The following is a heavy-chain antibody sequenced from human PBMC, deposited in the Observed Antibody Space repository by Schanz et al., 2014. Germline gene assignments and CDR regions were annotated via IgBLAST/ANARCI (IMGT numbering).Heavy chain of an antibody. CDR2: ISWNSGSV. CDR3: AREEGYGYGPGAFDI. CDR1: GFTFDNYA. V-gene: IGHV3-9*01. Sequence: EEQLVESGGGLVQPGRSLRLSCAASGFTFDNYAMHWVRQAPGKGLEWVSSISWNSGSVAYADSVKGRFTISRDNSKNTVHLQMNSLRAEDTAVYYCAREEGYGYGPGAFDIWGQGTMVTVSS. D-gene: IGHD5-18*01. J-gene: IGHJ3*02.